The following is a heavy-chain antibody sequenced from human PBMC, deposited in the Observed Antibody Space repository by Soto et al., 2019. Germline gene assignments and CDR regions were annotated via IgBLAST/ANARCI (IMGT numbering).Heavy chain of an antibody. D-gene: IGHD2-2*02. CDR2: INHSGST. CDR3: ARFSGYCSSTSCYRLFDP. V-gene: IGHV4-34*01. CDR1: GGCLSGYY. Sequence: EPLSLTGADYGGCLSGYYWSWIRQPPGKGLEWIGEINHSGSTNYNQSLKSRVTISVDTSKNQFSLKLSSVTAADTAVYYCARFSGYCSSTSCYRLFDPWGQGTLVTVSS. J-gene: IGHJ5*02.